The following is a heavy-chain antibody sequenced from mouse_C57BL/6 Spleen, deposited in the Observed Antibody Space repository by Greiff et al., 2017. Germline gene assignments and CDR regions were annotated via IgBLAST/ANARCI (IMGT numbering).Heavy chain of an antibody. CDR3: TRSRQAWFAY. Sequence: VQLQQSGAELVRPGASVTLSCKASGYTFTDYEMHWVKQTPVHGLEWIGAIDPETGGTAYNQKFKGKAILTADKSSSTAYMELRSLTSEDSAVXYCTRSRQAWFAYWGQGTLVTVSA. J-gene: IGHJ3*01. V-gene: IGHV1-15*01. CDR2: IDPETGGT. D-gene: IGHD6-1*01. CDR1: GYTFTDYE.